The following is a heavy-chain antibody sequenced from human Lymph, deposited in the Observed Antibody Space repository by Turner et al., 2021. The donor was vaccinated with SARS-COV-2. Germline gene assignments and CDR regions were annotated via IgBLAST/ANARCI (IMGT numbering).Heavy chain of an antibody. CDR1: GFTFSSHS. CDR2: ISSRGSYI. D-gene: IGHD3-10*01. Sequence: EVQLVESGGGLVTPGGSLGLPCAASGFTFSSHSMNWVRQAPGKGLGWVSAISSRGSYIYYADSVKGRFTISRDNAKNSLYLQMNSLRADDTAVYYCAREKLGELFDYWGQGTLVTVSS. V-gene: IGHV3-21*01. CDR3: AREKLGELFDY. J-gene: IGHJ4*02.